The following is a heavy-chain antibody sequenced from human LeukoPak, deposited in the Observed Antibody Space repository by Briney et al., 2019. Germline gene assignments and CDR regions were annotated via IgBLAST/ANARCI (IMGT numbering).Heavy chain of an antibody. D-gene: IGHD5-24*01. CDR2: IRSSGTTT. Sequence: GGSLRLSCAASGFTFSSYDMNWVRQAPGKGLEWVSTIRSSGTTTYYVDSVKGRFTISRDNSKNTLYLQMNSLRAEDTAVYYCAKGKEMATNYADYWGQGTLVTVSS. CDR1: GFTFSSYD. V-gene: IGHV3-23*01. CDR3: AKGKEMATNYADY. J-gene: IGHJ4*02.